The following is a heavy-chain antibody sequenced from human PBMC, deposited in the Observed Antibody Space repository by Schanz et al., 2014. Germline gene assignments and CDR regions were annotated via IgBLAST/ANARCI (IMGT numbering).Heavy chain of an antibody. J-gene: IGHJ3*02. CDR1: RIIFGTYT. D-gene: IGHD5-12*01. CDR3: AGAVATIRAGCFDI. CDR2: INSRSNFI. V-gene: IGHV3-21*01. Sequence: EVQLVESGGGLVKPGGSLRLSCTASRIIFGTYTMNWIRQTPKGWVWVSSINSRSNFIDYADSVKGRFTIARDNAKNSLYLKRNSLRAEDTAVYYSAGAVATIRAGCFDIWGQGTMVAVSS.